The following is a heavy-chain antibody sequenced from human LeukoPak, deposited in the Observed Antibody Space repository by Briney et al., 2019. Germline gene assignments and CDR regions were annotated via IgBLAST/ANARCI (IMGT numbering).Heavy chain of an antibody. CDR2: ISSSGSTI. Sequence: GGSLRLSCAASGFTFSSCEMNWVRQAPGKGLQWVSYISSSGSTIYYADSVKGRFTISRDNAKNSLYLQMNSLRAEDTAVYYCASIGVVISTYYYYGMDVWGQGTTVTVSS. CDR1: GFTFSSCE. D-gene: IGHD3-3*01. V-gene: IGHV3-48*03. CDR3: ASIGVVISTYYYYGMDV. J-gene: IGHJ6*02.